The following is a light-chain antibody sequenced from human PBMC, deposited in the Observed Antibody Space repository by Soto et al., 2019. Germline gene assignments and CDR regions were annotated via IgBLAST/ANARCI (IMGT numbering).Light chain of an antibody. Sequence: EIVMTQSPATLSVSPGERATLSCRASQSVSSNLAWYQQKPGQAPRLLIYGASTRATGIPARFSGSGSGTEFTLTINSLQSEDFAVYYCQHWGTFGQGTKVEIK. CDR3: QHWGT. CDR2: GAS. V-gene: IGKV3-15*01. J-gene: IGKJ1*01. CDR1: QSVSSN.